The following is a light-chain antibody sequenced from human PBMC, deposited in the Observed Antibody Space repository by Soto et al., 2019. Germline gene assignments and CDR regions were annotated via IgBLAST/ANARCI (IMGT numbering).Light chain of an antibody. CDR2: AGS. CDR3: QKYNSALWT. Sequence: DIQMTQSPSSLSASVGDRVTITCRASQGISNYLAWYQQKPGKVPKLLIYAGSTLQSGVPSRFSGSGSGTDFTLNISSLEAEDVATYYCQKYNSALWTFGQGTKVEIK. J-gene: IGKJ1*01. CDR1: QGISNY. V-gene: IGKV1-27*01.